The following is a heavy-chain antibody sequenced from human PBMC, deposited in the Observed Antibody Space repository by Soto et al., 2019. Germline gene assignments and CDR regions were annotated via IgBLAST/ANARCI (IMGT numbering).Heavy chain of an antibody. V-gene: IGHV3-66*01. Sequence: EVQLVESGGGLVQPGGSLRLSCTASGFTVSSNYMTWVRQAPGKGLEWVSIIYSGGSTYYADSVKGRFTISRDNSKNTLYSQMNSLSAVDTAFYYCARGQAVAGHSGAFDIWGQGTMVTVSS. CDR3: ARGQAVAGHSGAFDI. J-gene: IGHJ3*02. D-gene: IGHD6-19*01. CDR1: GFTVSSNY. CDR2: IYSGGST.